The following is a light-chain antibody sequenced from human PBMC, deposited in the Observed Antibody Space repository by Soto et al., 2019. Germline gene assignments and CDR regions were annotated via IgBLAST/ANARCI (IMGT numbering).Light chain of an antibody. Sequence: DIVLTHSPGTLSLSPGERATLSCRASQRISSNYLGWYQQKPGQAPRLLIYAASSRATGIPDRFSGSGSGTDFTLTISRLEPEDFAVYYCQDYGSSPQTFGQGTKVDIK. CDR2: AAS. V-gene: IGKV3-20*01. J-gene: IGKJ1*01. CDR1: QRISSNY. CDR3: QDYGSSPQT.